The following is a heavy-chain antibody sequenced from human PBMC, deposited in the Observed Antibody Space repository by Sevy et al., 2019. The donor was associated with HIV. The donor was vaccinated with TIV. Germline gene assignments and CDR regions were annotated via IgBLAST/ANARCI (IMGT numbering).Heavy chain of an antibody. CDR3: AKRPYYNYNSDGHLVSSTDEADY. D-gene: IGHD3-22*01. J-gene: IGHJ4*02. CDR1: GFTFNIYA. V-gene: IGHV3-23*01. CDR2: ISGGGDGT. Sequence: GGSLRLSCAASGFTFNIYAMSWVRQAPGKGLEWLSAISGGGDGTYYADSVKGRFTISGDNSRNTLYLQMNNRRAEDTAVYYRAKRPYYNYNSDGHLVSSTDEADYWGQGTLVTVSS.